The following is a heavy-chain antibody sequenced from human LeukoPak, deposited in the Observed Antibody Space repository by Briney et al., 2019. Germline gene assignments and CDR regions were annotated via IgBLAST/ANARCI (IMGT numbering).Heavy chain of an antibody. Sequence: SGTLSLTCAVSGGSISSSNWWSWVRQPPGKGLEWIGEIYHSGSTNYNPSLKSRVTISVDTSKNQFSLKLSSVSAADTAVYYCARVSRFGDHMDVWGKGTTVTISS. CDR3: ARVSRFGDHMDV. CDR1: GGSISSSNW. D-gene: IGHD3-10*01. J-gene: IGHJ6*03. V-gene: IGHV4-4*02. CDR2: IYHSGST.